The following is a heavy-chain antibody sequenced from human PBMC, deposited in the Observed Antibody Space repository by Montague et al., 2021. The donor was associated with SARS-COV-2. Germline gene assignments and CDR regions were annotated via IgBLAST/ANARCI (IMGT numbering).Heavy chain of an antibody. CDR2: IYHSGNT. CDR3: AREYRIELWQTNWYFGL. CDR1: GGSISGYY. D-gene: IGHD3-16*01. V-gene: IGHV4-59*01. Sequence: SETLSLTCSVSGGSISGYYWSWIRQPPGKGLEWIGYIYHSGNTKYNPSLKRRVSISVDTSKNQFSLRLSSVTAADTAVYYCAREYRIELWQTNWYFGLWGRGTLVTVS. J-gene: IGHJ2*01.